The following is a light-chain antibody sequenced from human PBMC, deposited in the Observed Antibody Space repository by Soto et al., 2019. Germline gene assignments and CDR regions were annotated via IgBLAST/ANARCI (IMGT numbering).Light chain of an antibody. J-gene: IGKJ1*01. V-gene: IGKV3-20*01. Sequence: EIVLTQSPGTLSLSPGERATLSCRASQSVGESLVWYQQKPGQAPRLLIYRVFNRATGIPDRFSGGGSGTDFTLTISRLEPEDFAVYYCQQFGGSPRTFGRGTKVERK. CDR1: QSVGES. CDR2: RVF. CDR3: QQFGGSPRT.